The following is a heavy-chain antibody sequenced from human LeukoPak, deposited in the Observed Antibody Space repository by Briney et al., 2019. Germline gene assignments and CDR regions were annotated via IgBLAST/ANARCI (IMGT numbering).Heavy chain of an antibody. CDR1: GVSISSSSYY. CDR2: IYYSGST. J-gene: IGHJ6*02. CDR3: ARSYDSSGYYYLYYYYYGMDV. V-gene: IGHV4-39*07. Sequence: SETLSLTCTVSGVSISSSSYYWGWLRQPPGKGLEWIGSIYYSGSTYYNPSLKSRVTISVDTSKNQFSLKLSSVTAADTAVYYCARSYDSSGYYYLYYYYYGMDVWGQGTTVTVSS. D-gene: IGHD3-22*01.